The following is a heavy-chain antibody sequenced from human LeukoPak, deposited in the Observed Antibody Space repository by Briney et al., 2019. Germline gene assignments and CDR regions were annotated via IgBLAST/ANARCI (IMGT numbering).Heavy chain of an antibody. CDR2: IIPIFGTA. D-gene: IGHD6-13*01. Sequence: ASVKVSCKASGGTFSGYAISWVRQAPGQGLEWMGRIIPIFGTANYAQKFQGRVTITADKSTSTAYMELSSLRSEDTAVYYCARDLGVLAAAANSWGQGTLVTVSS. J-gene: IGHJ5*02. CDR1: GGTFSGYA. V-gene: IGHV1-69*06. CDR3: ARDLGVLAAAANS.